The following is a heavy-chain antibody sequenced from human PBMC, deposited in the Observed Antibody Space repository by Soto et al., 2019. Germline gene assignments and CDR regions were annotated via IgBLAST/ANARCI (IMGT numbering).Heavy chain of an antibody. Sequence: GGSLRLSCAASGFTFSSYALSWVRQAPGRGLEWVSIIGDSGGTTLYADSVKGRCTISRDNSKNTLYLQMNNLRAEDTAVYYCAKHFDSGCPDYWGQRTLVTVSS. J-gene: IGHJ4*02. D-gene: IGHD6-19*01. V-gene: IGHV3-23*01. CDR1: GFTFSSYA. CDR2: IGDSGGTT. CDR3: AKHFDSGCPDY.